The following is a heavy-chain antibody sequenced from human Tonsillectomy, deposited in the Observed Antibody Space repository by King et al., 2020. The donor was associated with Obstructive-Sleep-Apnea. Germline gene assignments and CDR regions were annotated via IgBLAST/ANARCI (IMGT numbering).Heavy chain of an antibody. CDR2: IYYSGST. CDR3: ARESYGGSFDY. V-gene: IGHV4-39*07. Sequence: QLQESGPGLVKPSETLSLTCTVSGCSISSSRYYWGWIRQPPGKGLEWIGSIYYSGSTYYNPSLKSRVTISVATSKNQFSLKLSSVTAADTAVYYGARESYGGSFDYWGQGTLVTVSS. D-gene: IGHD4-23*01. CDR1: GCSISSSRYY. J-gene: IGHJ4*02.